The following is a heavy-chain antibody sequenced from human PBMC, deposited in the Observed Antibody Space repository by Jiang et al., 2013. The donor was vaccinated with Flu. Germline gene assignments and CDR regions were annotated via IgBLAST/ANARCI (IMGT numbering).Heavy chain of an antibody. CDR1: GGTFSSYA. V-gene: IGHV1-69*04. J-gene: IGHJ4*02. CDR2: IIPILGIA. Sequence: SGGTFSSYAISWVRQAPGQGLEWMGRIIPILGIANYAQKFQGRVTITADKSTSTAYMELSSLRSEDTAVYYCASAPSTYYYDSSGYTHYWGQGTLVTVSS. CDR3: ASAPSTYYYDSSGYTHY. D-gene: IGHD3-22*01.